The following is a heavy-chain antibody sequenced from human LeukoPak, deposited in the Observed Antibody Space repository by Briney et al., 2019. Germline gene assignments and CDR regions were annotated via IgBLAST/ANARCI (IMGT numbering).Heavy chain of an antibody. CDR3: ARDTLNGPFVTSLDY. J-gene: IGHJ4*01. D-gene: IGHD3-9*01. Sequence: PGGSLRLSCEASGFTFSNVYMNWVRQAPGKGLEWLSHISSGGNTEYYLDSVRGRSTMSRDNAKNLLFLQMNSLTDEDTAVYYCARDTLNGPFVTSLDYWGHGALVTVSP. CDR1: GFTFSNVY. V-gene: IGHV3-48*03. CDR2: ISSGGNTE.